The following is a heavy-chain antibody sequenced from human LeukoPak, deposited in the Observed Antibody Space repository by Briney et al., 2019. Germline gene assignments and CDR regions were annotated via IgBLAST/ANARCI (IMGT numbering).Heavy chain of an antibody. D-gene: IGHD5-24*01. J-gene: IGHJ3*02. CDR2: IYPIDSET. CDR1: GYSFTTYW. Sequence: AESLKISCKDSGYSFTTYWIGWVRQMPGKGLEWMGIIYPIDSETRYSPSFQGQVTISADKSISTAYLQWSSLKASDTAMYYCARPKERLDAFDIWGQGTMVTVSS. V-gene: IGHV5-51*01. CDR3: ARPKERLDAFDI.